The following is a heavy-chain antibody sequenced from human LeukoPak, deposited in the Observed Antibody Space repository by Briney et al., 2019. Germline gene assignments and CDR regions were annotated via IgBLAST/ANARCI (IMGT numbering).Heavy chain of an antibody. J-gene: IGHJ4*02. CDR2: ISYDGSNK. D-gene: IGHD2-15*01. CDR3: ARDLGYCSGGSCYSGDY. V-gene: IGHV3-30-3*01. CDR1: GFTFSSYA. Sequence: GGSLRLSCAASGFTFSSYAMHWVRQAPGKGLEWVAVISYDGSNKYYADSVKGRFTISRDNSKNTLYLQMNSLRAEDTAVYYCARDLGYCSGGSCYSGDYWGQGTLVTVSS.